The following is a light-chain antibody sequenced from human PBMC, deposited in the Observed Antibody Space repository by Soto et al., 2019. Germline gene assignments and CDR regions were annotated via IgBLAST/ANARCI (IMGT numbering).Light chain of an antibody. V-gene: IGLV2-14*01. CDR2: DVS. CDR3: GSYTSSSTLAV. CDR1: SSDVGGYNY. J-gene: IGLJ1*01. Sequence: SVLTPPASVSGSPGQSITISCTGTSSDVGGYNYVSWYQQHPGKAPKLMIYDVSNRPSGVSNRFSGSKSGNTASLTISGLQAEDEADYYCGSYTSSSTLAVLGAGTRSRS.